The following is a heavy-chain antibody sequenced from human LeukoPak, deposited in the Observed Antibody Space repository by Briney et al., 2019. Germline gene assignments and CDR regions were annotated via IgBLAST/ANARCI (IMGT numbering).Heavy chain of an antibody. CDR2: ITDSGGDT. V-gene: IGHV3-23*01. CDR3: VKGSSSSRPYYFDY. D-gene: IGHD6-6*01. Sequence: GGSLRLSCAASGFTFSSYAMSWVRQAPGKGLEWVSAITDSGGDTYHADSVEGRFTISRDNSKNTLYKQMNSLRVEDTAVYYCVKGSSSSRPYYFDYWGQGTLVTVSS. CDR1: GFTFSSYA. J-gene: IGHJ4*02.